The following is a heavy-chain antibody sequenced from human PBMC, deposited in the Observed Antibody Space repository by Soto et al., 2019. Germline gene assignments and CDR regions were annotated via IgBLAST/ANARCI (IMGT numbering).Heavy chain of an antibody. D-gene: IGHD2-2*01. CDR3: ARSVCSSTSCYPDGTDY. J-gene: IGHJ4*02. CDR2: IYPGDSDT. Sequence: DSLTISGKGSGYSFTSYWIGLVRQMPGKGLEWMGIIYPGDSDTRYSPSFQGQVTISADKSISTAYLQWSSLKASDTAMYYCARSVCSSTSCYPDGTDYWGQGTLVTVSS. V-gene: IGHV5-51*01. CDR1: GYSFTSYW.